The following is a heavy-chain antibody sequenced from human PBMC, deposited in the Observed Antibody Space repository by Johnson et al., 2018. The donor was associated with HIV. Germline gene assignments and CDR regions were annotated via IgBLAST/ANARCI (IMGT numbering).Heavy chain of an antibody. J-gene: IGHJ3*02. CDR1: GFTFSYAW. V-gene: IGHV3-15*01. Sequence: VQLVESGGGVVQPGRSLRLSCAASGFTFSYAWMSWVRQAPGKGLEWVGRIKSKRDGGTTDYAAPVKGRLTISRDDSKNTLYLQMHSLKTEDTAVYYCTTARNRLWSSSGWTGFWAFDIWGQGTMVTVSS. D-gene: IGHD6-19*01. CDR3: TTARNRLWSSSGWTGFWAFDI. CDR2: IKSKRDGGTT.